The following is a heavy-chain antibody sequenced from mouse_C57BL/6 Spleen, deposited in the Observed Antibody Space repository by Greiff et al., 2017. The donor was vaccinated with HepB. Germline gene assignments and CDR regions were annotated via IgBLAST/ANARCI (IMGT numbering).Heavy chain of an antibody. V-gene: IGHV1-54*01. D-gene: IGHD3-1*01. CDR2: INPGSGGT. CDR1: GYAFTNYL. CDR3: ARLGGSPGYFDV. Sequence: QVQLQQSGAELVRPGTSVKVSCKASGYAFTNYLIEWVKQRPGQGLEWIGVINPGSGGTNYNEKFKGKATLTADKSSSTAYMQLSSLTSEDSAVYFCARLGGSPGYFDVWGTGTTVTVSS. J-gene: IGHJ1*03.